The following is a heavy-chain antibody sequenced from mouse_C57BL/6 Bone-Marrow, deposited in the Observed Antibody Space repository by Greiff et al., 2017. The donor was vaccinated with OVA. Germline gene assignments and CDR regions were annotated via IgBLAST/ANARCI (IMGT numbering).Heavy chain of an antibody. CDR2: IHPNSGST. CDR3: ARILTGYAMDY. Sequence: VQLQQPGAELVKPGASVKLSCKASGYTFTSYWMHWVKQRPGQGLEWIGMIHPNSGSTNYNEKFKSKATLTVDKSSSTAYMQLSRLTSEDSAVYYCARILTGYAMDYWGQGTSVTVSS. D-gene: IGHD4-1*01. V-gene: IGHV1-64*01. CDR1: GYTFTSYW. J-gene: IGHJ4*01.